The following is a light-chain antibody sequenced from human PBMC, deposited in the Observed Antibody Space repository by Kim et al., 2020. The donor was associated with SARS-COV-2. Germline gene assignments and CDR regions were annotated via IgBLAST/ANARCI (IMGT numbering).Light chain of an antibody. CDR1: SRPATSDRR. CDR3: SLSYTGVVI. Sequence: PGGTRTRPCGATSRPATSDRRPYWYQQNAGQGPRTRIYDTRSKLSWTPARCSGSLLGGKAALTLSGAQPEDEADYYCSLSYTGVVIFGGGTQLTVL. V-gene: IGLV7-46*01. CDR2: DTR. J-gene: IGLJ2*01.